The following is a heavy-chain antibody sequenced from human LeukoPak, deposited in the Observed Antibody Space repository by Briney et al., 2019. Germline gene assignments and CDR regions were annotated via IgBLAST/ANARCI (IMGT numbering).Heavy chain of an antibody. CDR1: GGSICSYY. Sequence: SETLSPTCTVSGGSICSYYWSWIRQPPGKGLEWIGYIYYSGSTNYNPSLKSRVTISVDTSKNQFSLKLSSVTAADTAVYYCARELEIDAFDIWGQGTMVTVSS. D-gene: IGHD1-1*01. J-gene: IGHJ3*02. V-gene: IGHV4-59*01. CDR2: IYYSGST. CDR3: ARELEIDAFDI.